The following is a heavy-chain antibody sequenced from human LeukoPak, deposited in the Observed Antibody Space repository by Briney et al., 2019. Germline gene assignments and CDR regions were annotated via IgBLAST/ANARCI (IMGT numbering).Heavy chain of an antibody. CDR3: ARQLSNIAAAGTPWYFDL. V-gene: IGHV4-61*05. Sequence: SETLSLTCTVSGGSISSSSYYWSWIRQPPGKGLEWIGYVYSSGSTNYNPSLKSRVTISVDTSKNQFSLKLSSVTAADTAVYYCARQLSNIAAAGTPWYFDLWGRGTLVTVSS. J-gene: IGHJ2*01. D-gene: IGHD6-13*01. CDR1: GGSISSSSYY. CDR2: VYSSGST.